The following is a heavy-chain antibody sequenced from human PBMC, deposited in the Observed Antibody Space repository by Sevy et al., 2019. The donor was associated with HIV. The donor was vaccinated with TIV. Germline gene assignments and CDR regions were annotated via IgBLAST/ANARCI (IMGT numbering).Heavy chain of an antibody. J-gene: IGHJ6*02. CDR1: GFTFSRFW. D-gene: IGHD5-12*01. CDR3: ARNRDDSSGFHMDV. CDR2: IKQDGSEK. Sequence: GGFLRLSCAASGFTFSRFWMSWVRQAPGKGLEWVANIKQDGSEKYYVDSVKGRFTISRDNAKKSLYLQMNSLRAEDTAVYYCARNRDDSSGFHMDVWGQGTTVTVSS. V-gene: IGHV3-7*01.